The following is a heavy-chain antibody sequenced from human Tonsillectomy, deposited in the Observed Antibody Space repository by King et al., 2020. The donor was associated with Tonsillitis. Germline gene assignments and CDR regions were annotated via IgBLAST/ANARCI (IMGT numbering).Heavy chain of an antibody. CDR1: GFTFSSYA. Sequence: VQLVESGGGLVQPGGSLRLSCAASGFTFSSYAMSWVRQAPGKGLEWVSAISGSGGSTYYADSVKGRFTISRDNSKNTLYLQMNSLRAEDTDVYYCALRIAAAGDYYYYGMDVWGQGTTVTVSS. CDR3: ALRIAAAGDYYYYGMDV. CDR2: ISGSGGST. D-gene: IGHD6-13*01. J-gene: IGHJ6*02. V-gene: IGHV3-23*04.